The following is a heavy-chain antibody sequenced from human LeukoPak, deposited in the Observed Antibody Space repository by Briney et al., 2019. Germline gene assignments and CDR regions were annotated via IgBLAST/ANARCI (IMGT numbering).Heavy chain of an antibody. Sequence: ASVKVSCKASGYTFTSYGISWVRQAPGQGLEWMGWVSAYNGNTNYAQKLQGRVTMTTDTSTSTAYMELRSLRSDDTAVYYCAREIPSGIYYDSGGYPVVKWGQGTMVTVSS. V-gene: IGHV1-18*01. CDR2: VSAYNGNT. CDR3: AREIPSGIYYDSGGYPVVK. J-gene: IGHJ3*01. D-gene: IGHD3-22*01. CDR1: GYTFTSYG.